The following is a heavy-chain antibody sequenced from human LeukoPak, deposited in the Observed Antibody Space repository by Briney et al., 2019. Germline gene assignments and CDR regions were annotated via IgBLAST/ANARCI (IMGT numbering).Heavy chain of an antibody. V-gene: IGHV3-74*01. J-gene: IGHJ5*02. CDR1: GFTFNTYW. D-gene: IGHD5-18*01. CDR2: INSDGSST. CDR3: AKGFSRYSYGDGNWFDA. Sequence: GGSLRLSCAASGFTFNTYWMYWVRQAPGKGLVWVSRINSDGSSTDYADSVKGRFTISRDNAKNTLYLQMNSLRAEDTAVYYCAKGFSRYSYGDGNWFDAWGQGTLVTVSS.